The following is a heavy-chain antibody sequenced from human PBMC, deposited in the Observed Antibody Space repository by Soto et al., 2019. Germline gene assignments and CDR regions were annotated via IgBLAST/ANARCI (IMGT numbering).Heavy chain of an antibody. V-gene: IGHV1-69*02. Sequence: QVQLVQSGAEVKKPGSSVKVSCKASGGTFSSYTISWVRQAPGQGLEWMGRIIPILGIANYAQKFQGRVTITADKSTSTAYRELSSLRSEDPAVYYCAAPLFEVTKDYYYYGMDVWGQGTTVTVSS. CDR2: IIPILGIA. D-gene: IGHD4-17*01. CDR1: GGTFSSYT. CDR3: AAPLFEVTKDYYYYGMDV. J-gene: IGHJ6*02.